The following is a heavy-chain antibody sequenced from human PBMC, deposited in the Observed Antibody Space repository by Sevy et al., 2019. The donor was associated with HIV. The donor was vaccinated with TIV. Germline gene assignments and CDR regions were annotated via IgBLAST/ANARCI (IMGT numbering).Heavy chain of an antibody. CDR1: GFTFSSYW. D-gene: IGHD6-19*01. CDR2: INGDGSST. CDR3: ARWRAVAGSPHAFDI. Sequence: GGSLRLSCAASGFTFSSYWMHWVRQAPGKGLMWVSRINGDGSSTSYAASVKGRFTISRDNAKNTLYLQMNSLRAEDTAVYYCARWRAVAGSPHAFDIWGQGTMVTVSS. J-gene: IGHJ3*02. V-gene: IGHV3-74*01.